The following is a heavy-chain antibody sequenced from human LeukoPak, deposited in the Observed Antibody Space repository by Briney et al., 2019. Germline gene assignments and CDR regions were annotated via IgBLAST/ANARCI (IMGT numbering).Heavy chain of an antibody. Sequence: ASVKVSCKVSGYTLTELSMHWVRQAPGKGLEWMGGFDPEDGETIYAQKFQGRATMTEDTSTDTAYMELSSLRSEDTAVYYCATDRAYSSSSGFQHWGQGTLVTVSS. CDR2: FDPEDGET. CDR3: ATDRAYSSSSGFQH. V-gene: IGHV1-24*01. D-gene: IGHD6-6*01. J-gene: IGHJ1*01. CDR1: GYTLTELS.